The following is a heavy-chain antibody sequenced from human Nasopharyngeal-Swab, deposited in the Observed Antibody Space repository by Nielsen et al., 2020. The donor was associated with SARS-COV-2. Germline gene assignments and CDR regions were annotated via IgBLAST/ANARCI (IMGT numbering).Heavy chain of an antibody. V-gene: IGHV3-30-3*02. CDR2: VSYDGTNT. J-gene: IGHJ4*02. Sequence: GESLKISCSASGFNFTSYAIHCVRQPPGKGLEWVAVVSYDGTNTFYADSVKGRFAISRDNSKSTVSLQMNSLRSEDTAVYYYAKDRGGRSLDSWGQGTPVTVSS. D-gene: IGHD3-16*01. CDR1: GFNFTSYA. CDR3: AKDRGGRSLDS.